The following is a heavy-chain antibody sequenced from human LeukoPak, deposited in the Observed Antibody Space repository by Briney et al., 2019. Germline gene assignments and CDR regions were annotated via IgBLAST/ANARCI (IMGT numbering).Heavy chain of an antibody. V-gene: IGHV3-11*01. CDR1: GFTFSDYY. D-gene: IGHD3-10*01. J-gene: IGHJ3*02. Sequence: GGSLRLSCAASGFTFSDYYMSWICQAPGKGLEWVSYISSSGSTIYYADSVKGRFTISRDNAKNSLYLQMNSLRAEDTAVYYCARVRSDPGITMVRGVDDAFDIWGQGTMVTVSS. CDR2: ISSSGSTI. CDR3: ARVRSDPGITMVRGVDDAFDI.